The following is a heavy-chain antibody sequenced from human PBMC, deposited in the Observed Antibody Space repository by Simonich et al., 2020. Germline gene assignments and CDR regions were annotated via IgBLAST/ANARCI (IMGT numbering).Heavy chain of an antibody. D-gene: IGHD2-2*01. J-gene: IGHJ3*02. Sequence: QVQLVQSGPEVKKPGASVKVSCKASGYTFTGYYMHWVRQAPGPGLEWMGWLHPNSCGTKYAQEFQGRVTMTRDTSISTAYMELSRLRSDDTAVYYCARDPVVPAAIRNAFDIWGQGTMVTVSS. V-gene: IGHV1-2*02. CDR3: ARDPVVPAAIRNAFDI. CDR1: GYTFTGYY. CDR2: LHPNSCGT.